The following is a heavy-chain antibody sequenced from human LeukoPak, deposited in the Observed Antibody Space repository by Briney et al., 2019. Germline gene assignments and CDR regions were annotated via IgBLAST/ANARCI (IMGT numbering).Heavy chain of an antibody. Sequence: ASVKVSCKASGYTFTSYDINWVQQATGQGLEWMGWMNPNSGNTGYAQKFQGRVTMTRNTSISTAYMELSSLRSEDTAVYYCARGGYYYDSSGYPYYFDYWGQGTLVTVSS. CDR1: GYTFTSYD. CDR3: ARGGYYYDSSGYPYYFDY. V-gene: IGHV1-8*01. CDR2: MNPNSGNT. J-gene: IGHJ4*02. D-gene: IGHD3-22*01.